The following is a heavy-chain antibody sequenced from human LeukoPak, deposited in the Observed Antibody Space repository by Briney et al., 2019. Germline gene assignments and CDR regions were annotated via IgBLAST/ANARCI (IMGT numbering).Heavy chain of an antibody. V-gene: IGHV3-11*05. D-gene: IGHD5-18*01. CDR3: ARVRSYGSYYFDY. Sequence: PGGSLRLSCAASGFTFSDYYMSWIRQAPGKGLEWVSYISSSSSYTNYADSVKGRFTISRDNAKNSLYLQMNSLRAEGTAVYYCARVRSYGSYYFDYWGQGTLVTVSS. CDR2: ISSSSSYT. CDR1: GFTFSDYY. J-gene: IGHJ4*02.